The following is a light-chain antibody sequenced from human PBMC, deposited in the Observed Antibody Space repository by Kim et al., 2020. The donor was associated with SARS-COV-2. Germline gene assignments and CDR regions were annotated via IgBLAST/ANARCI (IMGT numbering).Light chain of an antibody. CDR2: GKN. J-gene: IGLJ3*02. Sequence: SSELTQDPAVSVALGQTVRITCQGDSLRSYYASWYQQKPGQAPVIVIYGKNNRPSGIPDRFSGSSSGNTASLTITGAQAEDEADYYCNSRDSSGRRVFGGGTQLTVL. CDR1: SLRSYY. V-gene: IGLV3-19*01. CDR3: NSRDSSGRRV.